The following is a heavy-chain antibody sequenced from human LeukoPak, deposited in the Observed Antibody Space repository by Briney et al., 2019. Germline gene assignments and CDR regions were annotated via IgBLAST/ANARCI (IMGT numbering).Heavy chain of an antibody. J-gene: IGHJ4*02. CDR2: INPNSGGT. CDR1: GYTFTGYY. V-gene: IGHV1-2*02. CDR3: ARDLPYYYGSGKQFDC. D-gene: IGHD3-10*01. Sequence: ASVKVSCKASGYTFTGYYMHWVRQAPGQGLEWMGWINPNSGGTNYAQKFQGRVTMTRDTSISTAYMELSRLRSDDTAVYYCARDLPYYYGSGKQFDCWGQGTLVTVSS.